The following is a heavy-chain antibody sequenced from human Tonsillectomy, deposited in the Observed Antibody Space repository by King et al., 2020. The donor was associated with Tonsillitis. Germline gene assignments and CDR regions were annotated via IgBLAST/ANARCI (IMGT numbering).Heavy chain of an antibody. J-gene: IGHJ4*02. CDR1: GFTFSSYA. D-gene: IGHD2-2*01. Sequence: VQLVESGGGLVRPGGSLRLSCAASGFTFSSYAMSLVRQAPGKGREWVAGLSGSGGSTFYADSVKGRFTISRDNSKKMVFLEMNSRRAEDAAVYYCAKDVDVVPAAMNDYFDYWGQGTLVTVSS. CDR2: LSGSGGST. V-gene: IGHV3-23*04. CDR3: AKDVDVVPAAMNDYFDY.